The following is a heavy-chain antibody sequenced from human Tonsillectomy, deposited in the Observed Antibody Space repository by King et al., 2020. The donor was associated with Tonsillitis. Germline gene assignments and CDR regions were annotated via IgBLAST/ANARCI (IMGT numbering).Heavy chain of an antibody. CDR1: GFTVSSNY. CDR2: IYSGGST. J-gene: IGHJ4*02. Sequence: QLVQSGGGLIQPGGSLRLSCAASGFTVSSNYMSWVRQAPGKGLEWVSVIYSGGSTYYADSVEGRFTIPRDNSKNKLYLQMNSLRAEDTAVYYCARVSAAFCGRDCYSYDFDYWGQGTLVTVSS. D-gene: IGHD2-21*01. CDR3: ARVSAAFCGRDCYSYDFDY. V-gene: IGHV3-53*01.